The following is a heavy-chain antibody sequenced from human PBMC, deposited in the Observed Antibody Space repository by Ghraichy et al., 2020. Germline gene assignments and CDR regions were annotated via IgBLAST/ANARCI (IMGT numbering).Heavy chain of an antibody. D-gene: IGHD1-1*01. CDR2: IYYSGST. Sequence: SETLSLTCTVSGGSISSGGYYWSWIRQHPGKGLEWIGYIYYSGSTYYNPSLKSRVTISVDTSKNQFSLKLCSVTAADTAVYYCARDETTGRGAFDIWGQGTMVTVSS. J-gene: IGHJ3*02. V-gene: IGHV4-31*03. CDR1: GGSISSGGYY. CDR3: ARDETTGRGAFDI.